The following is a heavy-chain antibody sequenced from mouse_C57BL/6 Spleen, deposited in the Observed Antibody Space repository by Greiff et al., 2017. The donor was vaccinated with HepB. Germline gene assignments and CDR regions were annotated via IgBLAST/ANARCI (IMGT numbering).Heavy chain of an antibody. CDR1: GYAFTNYL. CDR3: ARSDGSSYLGY. J-gene: IGHJ2*01. V-gene: IGHV1-54*01. D-gene: IGHD1-1*01. CDR2: INPGSGGT. Sequence: VQLVESGAELVRPGTSVKVSCKASGYAFTNYLIEWVKQRPGQGLEWIGVINPGSGGTNYNEKFKGKATLTADKSSSTAYMQLSSLTSEDSAVYFCARSDGSSYLGYWGQGTTLTVSS.